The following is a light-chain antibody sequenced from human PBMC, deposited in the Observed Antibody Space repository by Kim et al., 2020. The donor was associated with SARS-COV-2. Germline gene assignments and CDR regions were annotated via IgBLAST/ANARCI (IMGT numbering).Light chain of an antibody. J-gene: IGKJ2*01. CDR2: WAS. V-gene: IGKV4-1*01. Sequence: TAAISCKWSEGELNRSTGQHQLAWYQQKPGQHPKSIIYWASTRESGVPDRVSGSGTGTDFTLTISNLQVEEVAVDYCQKDVDTPYTFGQGTKLE. CDR1: EGELNRSTGQHQ. CDR3: QKDVDTPYT.